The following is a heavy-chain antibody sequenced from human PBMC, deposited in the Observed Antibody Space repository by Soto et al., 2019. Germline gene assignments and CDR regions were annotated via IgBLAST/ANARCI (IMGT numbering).Heavy chain of an antibody. V-gene: IGHV1-2*02. D-gene: IGHD6-19*01. CDR3: AVAGLPFEY. CDR2: INPNSGDT. CDR1: GYTFTGYY. Sequence: QVQLVQSGAEVKKPGASVKVSCKTSGYTFTGYYIHWVRQAPGQGLEWMALINPNSGDTNYVHKFQGRVTLTRDTSINTDYLEVTSLRFDDTAVYYCAVAGLPFEYWGQGTLVTVFS. J-gene: IGHJ4*02.